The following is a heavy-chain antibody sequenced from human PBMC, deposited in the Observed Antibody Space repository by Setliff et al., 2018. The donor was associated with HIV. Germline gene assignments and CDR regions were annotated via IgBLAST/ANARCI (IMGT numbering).Heavy chain of an antibody. J-gene: IGHJ5*02. CDR2: IYHTGST. V-gene: IGHV4-39*01. CDR1: GGFISSSSYY. CDR3: ARLGAVAGPFGRFDP. D-gene: IGHD6-19*01. Sequence: SETLSLTCTVSGGFISSSSYYWAWIRQPPGKGLEWVGHIYHTGSTYYNPSPKSRVSISVATSKSQFSLNIYSVTAADTAVYYCARLGAVAGPFGRFDPWGQGTLVTVSS.